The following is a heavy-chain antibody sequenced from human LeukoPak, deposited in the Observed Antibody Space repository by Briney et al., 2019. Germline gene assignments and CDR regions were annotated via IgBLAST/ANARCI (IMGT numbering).Heavy chain of an antibody. J-gene: IGHJ4*02. V-gene: IGHV3-21*01. CDR2: ISSSSYI. Sequence: PGGSLRLSCAASGFTFSSYSMNWVRQAPGKGLEWVSSISSSSYIYYADSVKGRFTISRDNAKNSLYLQMNSLRAEDTAVYYCARDLGYSFSPFDYWGQGTLVTVSS. CDR1: GFTFSSYS. CDR3: ARDLGYSFSPFDY. D-gene: IGHD5-18*01.